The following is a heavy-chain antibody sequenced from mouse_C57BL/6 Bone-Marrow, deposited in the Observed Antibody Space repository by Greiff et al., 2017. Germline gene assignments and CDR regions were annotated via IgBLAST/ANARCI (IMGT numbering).Heavy chain of an antibody. Sequence: VQLQQPGAELVRPGSSVKLSCKASGYTFTSYWMDWVKQRPGQGLEWIGNIYPSDSETHYNQKFKDKATLTVDKSSSTAYMQLSSLTSEDSAVYYCARVHYYFLFDYWGQGTTLTVSS. CDR3: ARVHYYFLFDY. J-gene: IGHJ2*01. CDR1: GYTFTSYW. CDR2: IYPSDSET. V-gene: IGHV1-61*01. D-gene: IGHD1-1*01.